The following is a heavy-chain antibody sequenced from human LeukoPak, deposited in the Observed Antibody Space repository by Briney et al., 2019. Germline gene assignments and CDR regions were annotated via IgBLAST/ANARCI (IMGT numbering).Heavy chain of an antibody. CDR3: AKGYLRYFDPSWFDY. V-gene: IGHV3-9*01. CDR2: ISWNSGSI. J-gene: IGHJ4*02. CDR1: GFTFDDYA. D-gene: IGHD3-9*01. Sequence: GESLRLSCAASGFTFDDYAMHWVRQAPGKGLEWVSGISWNSGSIGYADSVKGRFTISRDNSKNTLDLQMNSLRAEDTAVYYCAKGYLRYFDPSWFDYWGQGTLVTVSS.